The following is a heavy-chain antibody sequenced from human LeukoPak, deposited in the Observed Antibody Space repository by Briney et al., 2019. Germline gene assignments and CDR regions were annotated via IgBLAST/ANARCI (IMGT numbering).Heavy chain of an antibody. CDR3: ARGDSSSWSLFDY. D-gene: IGHD6-13*01. J-gene: IGHJ4*02. CDR1: GGSISSGYHY. CDR2: IYESGRT. V-gene: IGHV4-39*01. Sequence: SETLSLTCTVSGGSISSGYHYWGRIRQPPGKGLEWIGSIYESGRTHYNPSLRSRITISVDTSKNQFSLELSSVTAADTAVYYCARGDSSSWSLFDYWGQGTLVTVSS.